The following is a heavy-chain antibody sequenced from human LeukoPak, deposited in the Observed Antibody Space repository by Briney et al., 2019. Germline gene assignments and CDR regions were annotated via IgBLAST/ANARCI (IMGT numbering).Heavy chain of an antibody. Sequence: SETLSLTCTVSGGSISSSSYYWGWIRQPPGKGLEWLGCIYYSGSTYYNPSLKSRVTISVDTSKNQFSLKLSSVTAADTAVYYCARLDETYYYGSGTVNWFDPWGQGTLVTVSS. V-gene: IGHV4-39*01. CDR1: GGSISSSSYY. CDR3: ARLDETYYYGSGTVNWFDP. J-gene: IGHJ5*02. CDR2: IYYSGST. D-gene: IGHD3-10*01.